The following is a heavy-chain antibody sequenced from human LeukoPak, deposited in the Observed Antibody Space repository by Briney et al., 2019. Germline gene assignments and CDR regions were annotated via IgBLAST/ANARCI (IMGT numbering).Heavy chain of an antibody. V-gene: IGHV1-2*02. Sequence: ASVKVSFKASGYTFTGYYMHWVRQAPGQGLEWMGWINPNSGGTNYAQKFQGRVTITRDTSISTAYMELSRLRSDDTAVYYCARGNVRSDAFDIWGQGTMVTVSS. CDR1: GYTFTGYY. CDR3: ARGNVRSDAFDI. CDR2: INPNSGGT. J-gene: IGHJ3*02.